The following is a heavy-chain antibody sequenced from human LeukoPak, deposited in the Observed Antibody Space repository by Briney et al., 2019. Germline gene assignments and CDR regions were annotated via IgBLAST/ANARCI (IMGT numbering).Heavy chain of an antibody. D-gene: IGHD3-10*01. CDR2: ISGSGGST. J-gene: IGHJ4*02. Sequence: GGSLRLSCAASGFTFSSYGMHWVRQAPGKGLEWVSAISGSGGSTYYADSVKGRFTISRDNAKNSLYLQMNSLRAEDTAVYYCARDLEGSGSFYRPSYDYCGQGTLGTVSS. V-gene: IGHV3-23*01. CDR3: ARDLEGSGSFYRPSYDY. CDR1: GFTFSSYG.